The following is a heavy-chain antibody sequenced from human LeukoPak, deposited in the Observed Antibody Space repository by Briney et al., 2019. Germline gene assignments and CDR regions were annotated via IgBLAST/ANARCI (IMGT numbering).Heavy chain of an antibody. CDR1: GFTFSSYW. V-gene: IGHV3-74*01. CDR2: INSDGSST. Sequence: GGSLRLSCAASGFTFSSYWMHWVRQAPGKGLVWVSRINSDGSSTSYADSVKGRFTISRDNAKNTLYLQMNSLRAEDTAVYYCARVETYYYDSSGYRTKRYYFDYWGQGTLVTVSS. J-gene: IGHJ4*02. CDR3: ARVETYYYDSSGYRTKRYYFDY. D-gene: IGHD3-22*01.